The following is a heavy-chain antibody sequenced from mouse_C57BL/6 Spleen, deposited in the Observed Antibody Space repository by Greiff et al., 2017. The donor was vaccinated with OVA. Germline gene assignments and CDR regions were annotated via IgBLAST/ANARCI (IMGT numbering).Heavy chain of an antibody. D-gene: IGHD4-1*01. J-gene: IGHJ3*01. CDR3: ARKLGRNWFAY. CDR2: INPSTGGT. CDR1: GYSFTGYY. Sequence: VQLKESGPELVKPGASVKISCKASGYSFTGYYMNWVKQSPEKSLEWIGEINPSTGGTTYNQKFKAKATLTVDKSSSTAYMQLKSLTSEDSAVYYCARKLGRNWFAYWGQGTLVTVSA. V-gene: IGHV1-42*01.